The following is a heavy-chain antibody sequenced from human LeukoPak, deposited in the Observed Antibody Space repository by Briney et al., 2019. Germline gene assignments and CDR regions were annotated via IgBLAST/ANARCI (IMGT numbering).Heavy chain of an antibody. CDR3: VSLGYFDL. CDR1: GGSISSSSYY. J-gene: IGHJ2*01. CDR2: IYHSGST. V-gene: IGHV4-39*07. Sequence: PSETLSLTCTVSGGSISSSSYYWGWIRQPPGKGLEWIGSIYHSGSTYYNPSLKSRVTISVDTSKNQFSLKLSSVTAADTAVYYCVSLGYFDLWGRGTLVTVSS.